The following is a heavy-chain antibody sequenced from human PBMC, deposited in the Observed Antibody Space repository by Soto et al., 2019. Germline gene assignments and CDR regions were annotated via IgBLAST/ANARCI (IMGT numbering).Heavy chain of an antibody. CDR2: MYNTGST. Sequence: SETLSLTCTVSGGSISGYYWSWIRQPPGKGLEWIGYMYNTGSTVYNPSFKSRVTISVDTSKNQFSLTVTSVTVADTAVYYCATNGDCTGGANCYVGWFDPWGQGTLVTVSS. CDR3: ATNGDCTGGANCYVGWFDP. CDR1: GGSISGYY. D-gene: IGHD2-8*02. J-gene: IGHJ5*02. V-gene: IGHV4-59*12.